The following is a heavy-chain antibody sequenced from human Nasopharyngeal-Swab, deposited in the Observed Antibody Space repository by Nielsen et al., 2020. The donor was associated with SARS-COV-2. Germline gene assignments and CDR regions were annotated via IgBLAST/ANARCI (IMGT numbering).Heavy chain of an antibody. J-gene: IGHJ4*02. CDR2: IYYSGST. D-gene: IGHD5-18*01. Sequence: SETLSLTCTASGGSISSYYWSWIRQPPGKGLEWIGYIYYSGSTNYNPSFKSRVTISVDPSKNQFSLKLSSVTAADTAVYYCARQENSYGLSYFDYWGQGTLVTVSS. CDR1: GGSISSYY. V-gene: IGHV4-59*08. CDR3: ARQENSYGLSYFDY.